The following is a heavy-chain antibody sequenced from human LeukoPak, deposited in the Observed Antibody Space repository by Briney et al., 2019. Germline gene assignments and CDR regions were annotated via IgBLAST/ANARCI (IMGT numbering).Heavy chain of an antibody. V-gene: IGHV3-48*03. J-gene: IGHJ4*02. CDR2: ISSSGGTM. D-gene: IGHD4-17*01. Sequence: PGGSLRLSCTASGFTFGDYAMSWVRQAPGKGLEWVSYISSSGGTMDYADSVKGRFTVSRDNGKKLVHLQLNSLRAEDTAVYFCARIPHPDYADAQWGQGTLVIVSS. CDR1: GFTFGDYA. CDR3: ARIPHPDYADAQ.